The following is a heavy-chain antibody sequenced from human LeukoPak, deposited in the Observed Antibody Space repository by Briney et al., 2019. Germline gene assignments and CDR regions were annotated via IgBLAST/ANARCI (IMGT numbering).Heavy chain of an antibody. V-gene: IGHV4-59*01. J-gene: IGHJ4*02. CDR3: ARVSWSSGWYADY. Sequence: PSETLSLTCTVSGGSISSYYWRWIRQPPGKGLEWIGYIYYSGSTNYNPSLKSRVTISVDTSKNQFSLKLSSVTAADTAVYYCARVSWSSGWYADYWGQGTLVTVSS. CDR2: IYYSGST. CDR1: GGSISSYY. D-gene: IGHD6-19*01.